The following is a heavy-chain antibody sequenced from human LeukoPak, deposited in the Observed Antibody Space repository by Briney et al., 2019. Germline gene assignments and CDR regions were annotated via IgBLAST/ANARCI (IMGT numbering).Heavy chain of an antibody. Sequence: GGSLRLSCAASGFTFSDYYMSWIRQAPGKGLECVSYISSSGFSIYYADSVQGRFTISRDNAKNSLYLQMNSLRAEDTAVYYCARGSYYYYMDVWGKGTTVTVSS. CDR1: GFTFSDYY. CDR2: ISSSGFSI. CDR3: ARGSYYYYMDV. V-gene: IGHV3-11*04. J-gene: IGHJ6*03.